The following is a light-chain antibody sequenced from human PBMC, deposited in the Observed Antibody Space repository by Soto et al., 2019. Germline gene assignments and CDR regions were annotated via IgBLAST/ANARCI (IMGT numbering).Light chain of an antibody. V-gene: IGKV1-13*02. Sequence: AIQLTQSPSSLSASVGDRVTITCRASQGISSALAWYQQKSGKAPKVLIYDASNLESGVPSRFSGSGSGTDFTLTISSLRPEDFATYYCQQFNSYPWTFGQGTKVEIQ. CDR2: DAS. J-gene: IGKJ1*01. CDR3: QQFNSYPWT. CDR1: QGISSA.